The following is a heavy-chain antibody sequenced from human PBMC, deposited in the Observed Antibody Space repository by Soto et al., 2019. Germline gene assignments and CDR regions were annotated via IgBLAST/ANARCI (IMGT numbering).Heavy chain of an antibody. J-gene: IGHJ6*03. CDR1: GFTFSSYA. V-gene: IGHV3-23*01. CDR3: AKLPSAYHYYYYMDV. D-gene: IGHD3-10*01. Sequence: GGSLRLSCAASGFTFSSYAMSWVRQAPGKGLEWVSAISGSGGSTYYADSVKGRFTISRDNSKNTLYLQMNSLRAEDTAVYYCAKLPSAYHYYYYMDVWGKGTTVTVSS. CDR2: ISGSGGST.